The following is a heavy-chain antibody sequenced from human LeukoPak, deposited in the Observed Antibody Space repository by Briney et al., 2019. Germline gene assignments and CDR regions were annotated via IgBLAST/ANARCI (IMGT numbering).Heavy chain of an antibody. CDR2: IYYSGST. CDR1: GGSISSYY. CDR3: ARPRDGYNSGAFDI. J-gene: IGHJ3*02. D-gene: IGHD5-24*01. V-gene: IGHV4-59*08. Sequence: SETLPLTCTVSGGSISSYYWSWIRQPPGKGLEWIGYIYYSGSTNYNPSLKSRVTISVDTSKNQFSLKLSSVTAADTAVYYCARPRDGYNSGAFDIWGQGTMVTVSS.